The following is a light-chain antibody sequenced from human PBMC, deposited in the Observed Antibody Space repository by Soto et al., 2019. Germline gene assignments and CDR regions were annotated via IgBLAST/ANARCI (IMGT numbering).Light chain of an antibody. CDR1: SSDVGGYNY. CDR3: SSYTSSITYV. J-gene: IGLJ1*01. CDR2: DVS. Sequence: QSVLTQPASVSGSPRQSITISCTGTSSDVGGYNYVSWYQQHPGKAPKLMIYDVSNRPSGVSNRFSGSKSGNTASLTISGLQAEDEADYYCSSYTSSITYVFGTGTKVTVL. V-gene: IGLV2-14*01.